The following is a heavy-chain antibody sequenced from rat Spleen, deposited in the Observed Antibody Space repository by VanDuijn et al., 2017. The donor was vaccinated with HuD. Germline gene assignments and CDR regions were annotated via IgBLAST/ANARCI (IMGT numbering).Heavy chain of an antibody. CDR1: GFTFSNYD. V-gene: IGHV5-25*01. J-gene: IGHJ2*01. Sequence: EVQLVESGGGLVQPGRSMKLSCAASGFTFSNYDMAWVRQAPKKGLEWVASISTGGGNTYYRDSVKGRFTIFRDSAKSTLYLQMDSLRSEDTATYYCARRGYNYAYYFDYWGQGVMVTVSS. CDR3: ARRGYNYAYYFDY. CDR2: ISTGGGNT. D-gene: IGHD1-4*01.